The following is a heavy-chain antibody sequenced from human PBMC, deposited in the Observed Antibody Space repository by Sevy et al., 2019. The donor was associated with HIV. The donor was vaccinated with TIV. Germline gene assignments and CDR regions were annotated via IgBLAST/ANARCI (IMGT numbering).Heavy chain of an antibody. CDR2: FNAGNGNT. V-gene: IGHV1-3*01. D-gene: IGHD4-17*01. Sequence: ASMKVSCKASGYTFTSYAMHWVRQAPGQRLEWMGWFNAGNGNTKYSQKFQGRVTITMDTSASTAYMELSSLRSEDTALYYCARDRDYGQAQIDYWGQGTLVTVSS. J-gene: IGHJ4*02. CDR3: ARDRDYGQAQIDY. CDR1: GYTFTSYA.